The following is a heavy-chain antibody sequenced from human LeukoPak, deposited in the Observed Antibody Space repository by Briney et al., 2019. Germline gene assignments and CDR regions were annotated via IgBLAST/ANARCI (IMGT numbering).Heavy chain of an antibody. CDR2: IYHSGST. Sequence: SGTLSLTCAVSGGTISSSNWRSLVRPPPGKGLEWIGEIYHSGSTNYNPSLKSRVTISVDKSKNQFSLKLSSVTAADTAVYYCARLTMVRGDPNWFDPWGQGTLVTVSS. D-gene: IGHD3-10*01. J-gene: IGHJ5*02. CDR1: GGTISSSNW. V-gene: IGHV4-4*02. CDR3: ARLTMVRGDPNWFDP.